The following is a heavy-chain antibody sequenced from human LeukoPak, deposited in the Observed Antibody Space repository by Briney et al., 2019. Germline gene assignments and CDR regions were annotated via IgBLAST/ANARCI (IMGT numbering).Heavy chain of an antibody. D-gene: IGHD3-10*01. CDR1: GGTFSGYA. Sequence: SVKVSCKASGGTFSGYAISWVRQAPGQGLEWMGGIIPIFGTANYAQKFQGRVTITADESTSTAYMELSSLRSEDTAVYYCARAPSLLWFGELWGQGTLVTVSS. CDR3: ARAPSLLWFGEL. J-gene: IGHJ4*02. V-gene: IGHV1-69*13. CDR2: IIPIFGTA.